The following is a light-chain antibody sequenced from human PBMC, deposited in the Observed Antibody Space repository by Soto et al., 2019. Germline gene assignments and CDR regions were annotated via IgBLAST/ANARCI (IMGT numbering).Light chain of an antibody. Sequence: EIVLNHSPGALSLSAERIAIVSCRTIQSVSSTFVAWYQQKPGQAPRLLIYGVSKRATGIPDRFSGSGSGTDFTLTISRLEPEDFAVYFCGQFVSAPPRTFGQGTKVDI. CDR3: GQFVSAPPRT. V-gene: IGKV3-20*01. CDR2: GVS. J-gene: IGKJ1*01. CDR1: QSVSSTF.